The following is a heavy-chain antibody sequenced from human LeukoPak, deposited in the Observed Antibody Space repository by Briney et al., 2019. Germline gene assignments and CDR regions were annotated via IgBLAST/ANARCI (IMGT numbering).Heavy chain of an antibody. CDR2: IYPGDSDT. CDR3: ARREIAAAGTPYDY. V-gene: IGHV5-51*01. J-gene: IGHJ4*02. D-gene: IGHD6-13*01. CDR1: GYTFSSYW. Sequence: GESLKISCKGSGYTFSSYWIGWVRQMPGKGLEWMGIIYPGDSDTKYSPSFQGQVTISADKSISTAYLQWNSLKASDTAMYYCARREIAAAGTPYDYWGQGTLVTVSS.